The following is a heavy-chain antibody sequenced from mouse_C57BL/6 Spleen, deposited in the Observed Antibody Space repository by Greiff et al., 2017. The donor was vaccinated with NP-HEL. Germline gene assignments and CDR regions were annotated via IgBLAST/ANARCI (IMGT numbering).Heavy chain of an antibody. D-gene: IGHD1-1*01. CDR2: IDPETGGT. J-gene: IGHJ3*01. Sequence: VQLQQSGAELVRPGASVTLSCKASGYTFTDYEMHWVKQTPVHGLEWIGAIDPETGGTAYNQKFKGKAILTADKSSSTAYMELRSLTSEDSAVYYCTRGGYGSSFAYWGQGTLVTVSA. CDR1: GYTFTDYE. CDR3: TRGGYGSSFAY. V-gene: IGHV1-15*01.